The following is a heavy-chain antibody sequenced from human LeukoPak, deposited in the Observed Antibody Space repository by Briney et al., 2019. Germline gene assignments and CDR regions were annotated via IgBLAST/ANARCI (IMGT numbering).Heavy chain of an antibody. CDR2: ISSSSSYI. V-gene: IGHV3-21*01. CDR3: ARDLTRIAVAGT. Sequence: PGGSLRLSCAASGFTFSGYSMNWVRQAPGKGLEWVSSISSSSSYIYYADSVKGRFTISRDNAKNSLYLQMNSLRAEDMAVYYCARDLTRIAVAGTWGQGTLVTVSS. J-gene: IGHJ4*02. D-gene: IGHD6-19*01. CDR1: GFTFSGYS.